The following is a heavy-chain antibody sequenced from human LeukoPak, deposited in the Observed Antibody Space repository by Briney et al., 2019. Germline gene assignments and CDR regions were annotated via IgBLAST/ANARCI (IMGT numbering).Heavy chain of an antibody. CDR1: GFTFSSYE. J-gene: IGHJ6*03. Sequence: GGSLRLSCAASGFTFSSYEMNWVRQAPGKGLEWVSYISSSGSTIYYADSVKGRFTISRDNAKNSLYLQMNSLRAEDTALYYCAKDLVGATPVGYYYYMDVWGKGTTVTVSS. CDR2: ISSSGSTI. D-gene: IGHD1-26*01. V-gene: IGHV3-48*03. CDR3: AKDLVGATPVGYYYYMDV.